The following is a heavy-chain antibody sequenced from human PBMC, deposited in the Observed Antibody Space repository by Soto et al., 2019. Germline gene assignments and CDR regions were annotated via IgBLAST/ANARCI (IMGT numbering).Heavy chain of an antibody. Sequence: GGSLRLSCAASGFTFSSYGMHWVRQAPGKGLEWVAVIWYDGSNKYYADSVKGRFTISRDNSKNTLYLQMNSLRAEDTAVYYCARDPTLYSRRVISWFDPWGQGTLVTVSS. J-gene: IGHJ5*02. V-gene: IGHV3-33*01. CDR1: GFTFSSYG. D-gene: IGHD6-13*01. CDR2: IWYDGSNK. CDR3: ARDPTLYSRRVISWFDP.